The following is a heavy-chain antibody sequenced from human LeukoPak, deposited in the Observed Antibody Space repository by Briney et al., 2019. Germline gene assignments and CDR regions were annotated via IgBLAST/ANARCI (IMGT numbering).Heavy chain of an antibody. D-gene: IGHD3-10*01. Sequence: SETLSLTCTVSGGSISSGGYYWSWIRQHPGKGLEWIGYIYYSGSTYYNPSLKSRVTISVDTSKNQFSLKLSSVTAADTAVYYCARVLRYYYGPGEFDPWGQGTLVTVSS. CDR2: IYYSGST. J-gene: IGHJ5*02. CDR3: ARVLRYYYGPGEFDP. CDR1: GGSISSGGYY. V-gene: IGHV4-31*03.